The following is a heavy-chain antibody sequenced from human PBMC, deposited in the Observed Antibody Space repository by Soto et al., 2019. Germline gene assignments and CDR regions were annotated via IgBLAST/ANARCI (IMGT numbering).Heavy chain of an antibody. V-gene: IGHV3-23*01. CDR2: IGSGGST. CDR1: GFIFRNCA. J-gene: IGHJ4*02. D-gene: IGHD6-19*01. Sequence: EVQLLESGGGLVQPGGSLRLSCAASGFIFRNCAMSWVRQAPGKGMEWVSTIGSGGSTYYADPVKGRFTISRDNSKNTVYLQMNSLRVEDMAVYYCAKRDTSGSHYYDYWGQGILVTVSS. CDR3: AKRDTSGSHYYDY.